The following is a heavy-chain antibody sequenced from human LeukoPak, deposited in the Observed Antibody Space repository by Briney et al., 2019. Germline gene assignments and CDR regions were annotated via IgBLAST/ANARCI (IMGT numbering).Heavy chain of an antibody. Sequence: PXXSLRLSCAAXXFTFSSYAMSWVRQAPGKGLEWVSAISGSGGSTYYADSVKGRFTISRDNSKNTLYLQMNSLRAEDTAVYYCAKDRGAYGGNYFDYWGQGTLVTVSS. V-gene: IGHV3-23*01. CDR1: XFTFSSYA. CDR3: AKDRGAYGGNYFDY. J-gene: IGHJ4*02. CDR2: ISGSGGST. D-gene: IGHD4-17*01.